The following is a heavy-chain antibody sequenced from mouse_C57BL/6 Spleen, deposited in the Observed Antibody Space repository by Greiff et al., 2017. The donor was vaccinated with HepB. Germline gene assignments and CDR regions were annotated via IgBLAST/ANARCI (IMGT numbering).Heavy chain of an antibody. CDR3: ARSPTYYSNYDFDY. CDR1: GYTFTSYW. V-gene: IGHV1-55*01. CDR2: IYPGSGST. J-gene: IGHJ2*01. Sequence: QVQLQQPGAELVKPGASVKMSCKASGYTFTSYWITWVKQRPGQGLEWIGDIYPGSGSTNYNEKFKSKATLTVDTSSSTAYMQLSSLTSEDSAVYYCARSPTYYSNYDFDYWGQGTTLTVSS. D-gene: IGHD2-5*01.